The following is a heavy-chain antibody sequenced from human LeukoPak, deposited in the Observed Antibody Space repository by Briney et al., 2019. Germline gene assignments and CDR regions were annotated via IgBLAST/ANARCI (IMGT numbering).Heavy chain of an antibody. CDR3: ARDLAPYYYDSSGYYSGPFDY. CDR2: ISSSSSYI. CDR1: GFTFSSYS. V-gene: IGHV3-21*01. J-gene: IGHJ4*02. Sequence: KSGGSLRLSCGASGFTFSSYSMNWVRQAPGKGLEWVSSISSSSSYIYYADSVKGRFTISRDNAKNSLYLQMNSLRAEDTAVYYCARDLAPYYYDSSGYYSGPFDYWGQGTLVTVSS. D-gene: IGHD3-22*01.